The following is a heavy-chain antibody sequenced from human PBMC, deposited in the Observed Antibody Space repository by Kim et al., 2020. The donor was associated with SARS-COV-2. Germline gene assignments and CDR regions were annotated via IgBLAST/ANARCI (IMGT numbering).Heavy chain of an antibody. J-gene: IGHJ4*02. CDR2: INHSGST. Sequence: SETLSLTCAVYGGSFSGYYWSWIRQPPGKGLEWIGEINHSGSTNYNPSLKSRVTISVDTSKNQFSLKLSSVTAADTAVYYCARVVGAWEGRQWPKSGFDYWGQGTLVTVSS. CDR3: ARVVGAWEGRQWPKSGFDY. D-gene: IGHD6-19*01. V-gene: IGHV4-34*01. CDR1: GGSFSGYY.